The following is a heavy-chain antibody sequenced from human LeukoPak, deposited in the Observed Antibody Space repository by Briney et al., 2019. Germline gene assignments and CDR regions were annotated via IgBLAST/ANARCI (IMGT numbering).Heavy chain of an antibody. V-gene: IGHV4-59*01. D-gene: IGHD3-10*01. CDR1: GGSISSYY. J-gene: IGHJ4*01. Sequence: SETLSLTCTVSGGSISSYYWSWLRQPPGKGLEWLGYIYYSGSTNYNPSLKSRVTISVDTSKKQFSLKLGSFAAADPAVYFCARGSDYTWGGWGQGTLVTVSS. CDR2: IYYSGST. CDR3: ARGSDYTWGG.